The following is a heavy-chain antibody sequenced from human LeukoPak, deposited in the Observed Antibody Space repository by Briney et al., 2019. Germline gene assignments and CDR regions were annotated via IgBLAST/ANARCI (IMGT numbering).Heavy chain of an antibody. V-gene: IGHV3-7*01. J-gene: IGHJ6*03. D-gene: IGHD4-23*01. CDR2: IKQDGSEK. Sequence: AGGSLRLSCAASGFTLSSYWMSWVRLAPGKGLEWVANIKQDGSEKYYVDSVKGRFTISKDNAKNSLYLQMNSLRAEDTAVYYCARTVVQYMDVWGKGTTVTVSS. CDR1: GFTLSSYW. CDR3: ARTVVQYMDV.